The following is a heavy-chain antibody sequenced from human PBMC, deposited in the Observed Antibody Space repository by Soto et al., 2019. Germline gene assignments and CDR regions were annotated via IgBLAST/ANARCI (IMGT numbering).Heavy chain of an antibody. CDR3: AADLASGYPEYFQH. CDR2: IVVGSGNT. CDR1: GFTFTSSA. D-gene: IGHD3-16*02. J-gene: IGHJ1*01. V-gene: IGHV1-58*01. Sequence: GASVKVSCKASGFTFTSSAVQWVRQARGQRLEWIGWIVVGSGNTNYAQKFQERVTITRDMSTSTAYMELSSLRSEDTAVYYCAADLASGYPEYFQHWGQGTLVTVSS.